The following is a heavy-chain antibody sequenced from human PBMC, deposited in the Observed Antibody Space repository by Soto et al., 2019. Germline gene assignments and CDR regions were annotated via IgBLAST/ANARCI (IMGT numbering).Heavy chain of an antibody. V-gene: IGHV1-8*01. J-gene: IGHJ4*02. CDR3: ARGQTEGYCSSTSCSQLDC. CDR2: MNPNSGNT. CDR1: GYTFTSYD. D-gene: IGHD2-2*01. Sequence: ASVKVSCKASGYTFTSYDINWVRQATGQGLEWMGWMNPNSGNTDYAQKFQGRVTMTRNTSISTAYMELSSLRSEDTAVYYCARGQTEGYCSSTSCSQLDCWGQGTLVTVSS.